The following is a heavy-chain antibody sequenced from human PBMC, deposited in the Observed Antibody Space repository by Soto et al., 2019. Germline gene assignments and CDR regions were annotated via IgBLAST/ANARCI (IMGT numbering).Heavy chain of an antibody. CDR1: GFTVSSNY. J-gene: IGHJ3*01. CDR3: AKPYASATGHALDV. D-gene: IGHD3-16*01. Sequence: GGSLRLSCAASGFTVSSNYMSWVRQAPGKGLEWVSVIYSGGSTYYADSVKGRFTISRDNSKNTLYLQMNDLRADDTALFYWAKPYASATGHALDVWGHGTMVTVPS. CDR2: IYSGGST. V-gene: IGHV3-66*01.